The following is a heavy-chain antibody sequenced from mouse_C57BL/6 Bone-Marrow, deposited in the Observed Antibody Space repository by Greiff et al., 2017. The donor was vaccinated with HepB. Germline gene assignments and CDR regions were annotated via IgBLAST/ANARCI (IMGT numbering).Heavy chain of an antibody. Sequence: QVQLQQPGAELVKPGASVKLSCKASGYTFTSYWMHWVKQRPGQGLEWIGMIHPNSGSTNYNGKFKSKATLTVDKSSSTAYMQLSSLTSEDSAVYYAAREPIYNYGSRGFAYWGQGTLVTVSA. D-gene: IGHD1-1*01. J-gene: IGHJ3*01. V-gene: IGHV1-64*01. CDR2: IHPNSGST. CDR3: AREPIYNYGSRGFAY. CDR1: GYTFTSYW.